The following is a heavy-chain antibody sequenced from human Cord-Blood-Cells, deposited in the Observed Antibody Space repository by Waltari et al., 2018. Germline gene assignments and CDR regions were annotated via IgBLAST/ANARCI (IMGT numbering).Heavy chain of an antibody. D-gene: IGHD6-6*01. V-gene: IGHV1-3*01. CDR3: ARSTYASRSSSGLYYFDY. CDR1: GYTFTSYA. Sequence: QVQLVQSGAEVKKPGASVKVSCKASGYTFTSYAMHWVRQAPGQRLEWMGWINAGNGNTKYSQKFQGRVTITRDTSASTAYMELSSLRSEDTAVYYCARSTYASRSSSGLYYFDYWGQGTLVTVSS. CDR2: INAGNGNT. J-gene: IGHJ4*02.